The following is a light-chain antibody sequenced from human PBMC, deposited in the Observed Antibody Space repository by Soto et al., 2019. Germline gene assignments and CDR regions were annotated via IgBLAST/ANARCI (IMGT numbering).Light chain of an antibody. CDR2: AVS. Sequence: QSVLTQPASVSGSPGQSITISCTGTSSDIGIFNYVSWYQQHPGKAPKLIIYAVSNRPSGVSDRFSGSKSGNTASLTISGLQTEDEADYYCSSYTHTRTSFATGTKVTVL. J-gene: IGLJ1*01. CDR3: SSYTHTRTS. CDR1: SSDIGIFNY. V-gene: IGLV2-14*03.